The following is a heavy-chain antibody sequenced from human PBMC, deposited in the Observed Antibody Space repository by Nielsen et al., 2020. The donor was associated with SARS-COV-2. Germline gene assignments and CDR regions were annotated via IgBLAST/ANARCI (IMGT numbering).Heavy chain of an antibody. CDR3: ARDHTMLRGRVLYFDL. Sequence: ASVKVSCKASGYIFISYGISCVRQAPGQGLEWRGWISAFNGNTNYAQKLQGRVTMTTDTSTSTAYMELRGLRSDDTAVYYCARDHTMLRGRVLYFDLWGRGTLVTVSS. CDR1: GYIFISYG. V-gene: IGHV1-18*04. D-gene: IGHD3-10*01. CDR2: ISAFNGNT. J-gene: IGHJ2*01.